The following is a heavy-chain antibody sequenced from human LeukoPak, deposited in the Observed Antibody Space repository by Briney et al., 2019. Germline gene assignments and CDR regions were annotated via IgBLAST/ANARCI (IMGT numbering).Heavy chain of an antibody. CDR1: GGSISSGGYY. D-gene: IGHD2-2*01. CDR3: ARDRLIDCSSTSCYRRLDY. Sequence: SQTLSLTCTVSGGSISSGGYYWCWIRQHPGKGLEWIGYIYYSGSTYYNPSLKSRVTISVDTSKNQFSLKLSSVTAADTAVYYCARDRLIDCSSTSCYRRLDYWGQGTLVTVSS. V-gene: IGHV4-31*03. J-gene: IGHJ4*02. CDR2: IYYSGST.